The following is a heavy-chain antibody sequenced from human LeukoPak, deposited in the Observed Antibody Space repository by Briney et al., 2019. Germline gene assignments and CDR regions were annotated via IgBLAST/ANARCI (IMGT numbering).Heavy chain of an antibody. J-gene: IGHJ4*02. CDR2: IKPDGSEK. CDR1: GFTFSSYW. CDR3: ARDLINDYGSFNFDY. D-gene: IGHD3-10*01. V-gene: IGHV3-7*01. Sequence: GGSLRLSCAASGFTFSSYWMSWVRQAPGKGLEWVANIKPDGSEKYYVDSEKGRFTISRDNAKNSLYLQMNSLRAEDTAVYYCARDLINDYGSFNFDYWGQGTLVTVSS.